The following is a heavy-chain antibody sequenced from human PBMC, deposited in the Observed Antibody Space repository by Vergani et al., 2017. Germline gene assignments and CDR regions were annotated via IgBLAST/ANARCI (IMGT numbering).Heavy chain of an antibody. CDR2: IQFDGSNQ. CDR1: GFTLSNYD. V-gene: IGHV3-30*02. Sequence: QVQLVESGGGVVQRGGSLRLSCATSGFTLSNYDMQWIRQGPGKGLELVAFIQFDGSNQYYADSVKGRFTLSREFSKNTLYLQMNSLRTDDTATYYCAKHFRGWGIDYWGQGTQVIVSS. J-gene: IGHJ4*02. CDR3: AKHFRGWGIDY. D-gene: IGHD3-16*01.